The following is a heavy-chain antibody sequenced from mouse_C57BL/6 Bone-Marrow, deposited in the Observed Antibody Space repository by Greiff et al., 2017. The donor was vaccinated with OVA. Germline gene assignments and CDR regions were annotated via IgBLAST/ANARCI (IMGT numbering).Heavy chain of an antibody. V-gene: IGHV1-72*01. D-gene: IGHD1-1*01. Sequence: VQLQQPGAELVKPGASVKLSCKASGYTFTSYWMHWVKQRPGRGLEWIGRIDPNSGGTKYNEKFKSKATLTVDKPSSTAYMHLSSLTSEDSAVYYCATTVNYAMDYWGQGTSVTVSS. CDR2: IDPNSGGT. CDR3: ATTVNYAMDY. CDR1: GYTFTSYW. J-gene: IGHJ4*01.